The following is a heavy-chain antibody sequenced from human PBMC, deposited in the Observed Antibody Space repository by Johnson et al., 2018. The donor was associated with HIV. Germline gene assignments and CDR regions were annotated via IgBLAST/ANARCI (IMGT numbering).Heavy chain of an antibody. J-gene: IGHJ3*02. CDR3: ARLFYGDDAFDI. CDR1: GFTVSRNY. CDR2: IYRGGST. Sequence: VQLVESGGGLIQPGGSLRLSCAASGFTVSRNYMSWVRQAPGKGLEWVSVIYRGGSTYYEDSVKGRFTISRDNSKNTLYLQMNRLRAEDTAVYYCARLFYGDDAFDIWGQGTMVTVSS. V-gene: IGHV3-53*01. D-gene: IGHD4-17*01.